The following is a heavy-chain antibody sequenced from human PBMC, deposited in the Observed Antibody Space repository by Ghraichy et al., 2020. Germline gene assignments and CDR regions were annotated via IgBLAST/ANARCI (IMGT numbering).Heavy chain of an antibody. J-gene: IGHJ4*02. CDR1: GYTFTGQY. V-gene: IGHV1-2*02. CDR2: INPSDGVT. CDR3: TTGPSDYGTSSDSFDS. Sequence: ASVKVSCKVSGYTFTGQYIHWVRQAPGQGPEWMGCINPSDGVTKYAQRFQARVTMTRDTSISSAYMELTSLRSNDAAIYYCTTGPSDYGTSSDSFDSWGQGPLDTVSS. D-gene: IGHD4/OR15-4a*01.